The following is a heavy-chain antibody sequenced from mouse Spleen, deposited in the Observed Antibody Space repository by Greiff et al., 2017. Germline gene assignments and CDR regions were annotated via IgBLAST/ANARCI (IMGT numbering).Heavy chain of an antibody. CDR2: ISSGSSTI. Sequence: EVMLVESGGGLVKPGGSLKLSCAASGFTFSDYGMHWVRQAPEKGLEWVAYISSGSSTIYYADTVKGRFTISRDNAKNTLFLQMTSLRSEDTAMYYCARQGTTVVGFDYWGQGTTLTVSS. CDR3: ARQGTTVVGFDY. D-gene: IGHD1-1*01. J-gene: IGHJ2*01. V-gene: IGHV5-17*01. CDR1: GFTFSDYG.